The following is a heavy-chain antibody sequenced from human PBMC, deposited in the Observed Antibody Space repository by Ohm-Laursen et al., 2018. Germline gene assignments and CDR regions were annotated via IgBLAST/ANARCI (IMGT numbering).Heavy chain of an antibody. V-gene: IGHV3-7*01. CDR1: GFTFSNYW. J-gene: IGHJ3*02. CDR3: ARAAGYGDAFDI. CDR2: IKQDGGET. Sequence: SLRLSCAASGFTFSNYWMSWVRQTPGKGLEWVANIKQDGGETNFADSVKGRFTISRDNAKNTLYLQMNSLRAEDTAMYYCARAAGYGDAFDIWGHGTMVTVSS. D-gene: IGHD5-12*01.